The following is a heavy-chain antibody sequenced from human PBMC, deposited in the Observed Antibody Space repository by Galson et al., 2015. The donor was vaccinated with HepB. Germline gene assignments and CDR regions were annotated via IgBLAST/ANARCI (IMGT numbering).Heavy chain of an antibody. J-gene: IGHJ6*02. CDR1: GGSFSGYY. Sequence: TLSLTCAVYGGSFSGYYWSWIRQPPGKGLEWIGEINHSGSTNYNPSLKSRVTISVDTSKNQFSLKLSSVTAADTAVYYCARGVVVVPAAMALRRDYYYYYGMDVWGQGTTVTVSS. CDR3: ARGVVVVPAAMALRRDYYYYYGMDV. V-gene: IGHV4-34*01. D-gene: IGHD2-2*01. CDR2: INHSGST.